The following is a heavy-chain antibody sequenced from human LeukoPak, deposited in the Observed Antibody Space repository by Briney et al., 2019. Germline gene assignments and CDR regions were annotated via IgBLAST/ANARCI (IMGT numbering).Heavy chain of an antibody. CDR1: GFTFDDYA. D-gene: IGHD3-22*01. CDR3: AEVVYYYDSSGYLGY. V-gene: IGHV3-9*01. J-gene: IGHJ4*02. Sequence: GGSLRLSCAASGFTFDDYAMHWVRQAPGKGLEWVSGISWNSGSIGYADSVKGRFTISRDNAKNSLYLQMNSLRAEDTALYYCAEVVYYYDSSGYLGYWGQGTLVTVSS. CDR2: ISWNSGSI.